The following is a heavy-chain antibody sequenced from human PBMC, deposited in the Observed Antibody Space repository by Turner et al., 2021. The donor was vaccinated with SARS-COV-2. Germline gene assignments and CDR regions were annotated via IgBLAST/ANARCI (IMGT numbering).Heavy chain of an antibody. J-gene: IGHJ6*02. CDR2: IYTSGGT. D-gene: IGHD6-6*01. V-gene: IGHV4-4*07. Sequence: QVQLQESGPGLVKPSETLYLTCTVSGGYISSYYRSWIRQPAGKGLEWVWRIYTSGGTNYNPSLKSRFTKAVDTAKNQFSLKLSSVTAADTAVYYCARDRVQLGPVGMDVWGQGTKVTVSS. CDR1: GGYISSYY. CDR3: ARDRVQLGPVGMDV.